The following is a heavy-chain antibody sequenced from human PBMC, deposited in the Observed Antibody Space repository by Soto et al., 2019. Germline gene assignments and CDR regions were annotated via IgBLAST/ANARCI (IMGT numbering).Heavy chain of an antibody. J-gene: IGHJ6*02. CDR2: ISFDGDKK. Sequence: QAQLAESGGGVVQPGRSLRLSCAAYGCTFKINALHWVRQAPGKGLEWVAVISFDGDKKFYADSVKGRFTISRDNFKNTLYLQMNNLRVEDAALYFCAREDDYGYRYINYGLDVWGQGTTVTIFS. V-gene: IGHV3-30-3*01. D-gene: IGHD4-17*01. CDR1: GCTFKINA. CDR3: AREDDYGYRYINYGLDV.